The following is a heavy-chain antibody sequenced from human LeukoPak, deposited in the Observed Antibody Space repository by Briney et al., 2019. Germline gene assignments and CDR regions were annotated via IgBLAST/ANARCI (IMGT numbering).Heavy chain of an antibody. Sequence: GASVKVSCKTAVYTFANYYTHWVRQPPGQGLEWMGIIDPSGGRTSYAQKFEGRFTMTRDTSTSTVNMDLRSLRSEDTAVYYCARWDGRYPFDYWGQGTLVTVSS. D-gene: IGHD1-26*01. J-gene: IGHJ4*02. V-gene: IGHV1-46*01. CDR2: IDPSGGRT. CDR1: VYTFANYY. CDR3: ARWDGRYPFDY.